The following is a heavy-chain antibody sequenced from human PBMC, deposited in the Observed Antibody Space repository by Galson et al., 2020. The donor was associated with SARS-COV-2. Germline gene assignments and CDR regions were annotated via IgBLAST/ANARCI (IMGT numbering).Heavy chain of an antibody. CDR3: AKVSSGWYAERFDY. V-gene: IGHV3-9*01. CDR1: GFTFDDYA. CDR2: ISWNSGSI. J-gene: IGHJ4*02. D-gene: IGHD6-19*01. Sequence: GGSLRLSCAASGFTFDDYAMHWVRQAPGKGLEWVSGISWNSGSIGYADSVKGRFTISRDNAKNSLYLQMNSLRAEDTALYYCAKVSSGWYAERFDYWGQGTLVTVSS.